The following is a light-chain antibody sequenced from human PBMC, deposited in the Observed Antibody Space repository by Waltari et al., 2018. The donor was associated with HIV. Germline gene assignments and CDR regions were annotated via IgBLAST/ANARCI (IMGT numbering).Light chain of an antibody. CDR1: SSDVGDYNY. Sequence: HSALTQPRSVSGSPGQSVIISCTGTSSDVGDYNYVSWYQQHPGNAPKLMIYDVNKRPSGVPDRVSGSTSDNTASLTISGLQAEDESDYYCCSYAGRDTFWVFGGGTKLTVL. J-gene: IGLJ3*02. V-gene: IGLV2-11*01. CDR3: CSYAGRDTFWV. CDR2: DVN.